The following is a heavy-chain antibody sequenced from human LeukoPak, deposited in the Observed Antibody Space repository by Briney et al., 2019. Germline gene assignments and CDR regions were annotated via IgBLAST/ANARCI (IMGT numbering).Heavy chain of an antibody. D-gene: IGHD3-16*01. CDR1: GFHFRSYG. J-gene: IGHJ4*02. CDR2: ISGSGTTT. CDR3: VRLRSADY. V-gene: IGHV3-23*01. Sequence: GGSLRLSCAASGFHFRSYGMSWIRQAPGKGLEWVSTISGSGTTTHYAESVKGRFTISRDNSENMVFLQMSSLRVEDTAIYYCVRLRSADYWGQGTLVTVSS.